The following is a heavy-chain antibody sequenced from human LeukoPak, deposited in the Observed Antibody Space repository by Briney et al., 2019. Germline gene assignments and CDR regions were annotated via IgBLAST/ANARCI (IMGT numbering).Heavy chain of an antibody. CDR3: AKVDSSSWYYFDY. CDR1: GFTFSSYA. J-gene: IGHJ4*02. D-gene: IGHD6-13*01. CDR2: ISGSGGST. Sequence: GGSLRLSCAASGFTFSSYAMSWVRQAPGKGLEWVSAISGSGGSTYYADSVKGRFTISRDNSKNTLYLQMNSLRAENTAVYYCAKVDSSSWYYFDYWGQGTLVTVSS. V-gene: IGHV3-23*01.